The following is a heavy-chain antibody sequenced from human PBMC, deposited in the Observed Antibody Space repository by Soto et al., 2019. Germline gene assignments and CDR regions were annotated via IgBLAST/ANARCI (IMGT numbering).Heavy chain of an antibody. D-gene: IGHD5-18*01. CDR3: ARSGSKYGANAFDI. V-gene: IGHV4-59*01. Sequence: LSLTCTVSGGSISGYYWNWIRQPPGKGLEYIGHIYYIGTTNYNPSLKSRATISVDTSKNQFSLKLTSVTAADTAVYFCARSGSKYGANAFDIWDQGTMVTVSS. CDR1: GGSISGYY. J-gene: IGHJ3*02. CDR2: IYYIGTT.